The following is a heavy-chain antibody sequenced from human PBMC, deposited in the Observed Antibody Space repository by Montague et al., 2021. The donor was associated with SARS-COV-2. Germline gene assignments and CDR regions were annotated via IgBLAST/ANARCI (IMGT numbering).Heavy chain of an antibody. CDR3: AGGLIYLEYFDY. Sequence: SLRLSCAASGFTFSSYAMHWVRQAPGKGLEWVSVIYCDGSSTSYADSVKGRFTISRDNSKNTLYLQMNSLRAEDTAVYYCAGGLIYLEYFDYWGQGTLVTVSS. V-gene: IGHV3-NL1*01. CDR1: GFTFSSYA. D-gene: IGHD3-3*01. J-gene: IGHJ4*02. CDR2: IYCDGSST.